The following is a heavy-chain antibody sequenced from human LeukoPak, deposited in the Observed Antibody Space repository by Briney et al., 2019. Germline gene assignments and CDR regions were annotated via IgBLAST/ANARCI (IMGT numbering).Heavy chain of an antibody. V-gene: IGHV4-38-2*02. CDR3: ARHRGQYSSRNNWFDP. D-gene: IGHD6-19*01. J-gene: IGHJ5*02. CDR1: GYSISSGYY. CDR2: IYHSGST. Sequence: PSETLSLTCTVSGYSISSGYYWGWIRPPPGKGLEWIGSIYHSGSTYYNPSLKSRVTISVDTSKNQFSLKLSSVTAADTAVYYCARHRGQYSSRNNWFDPWGQGTLVTVSS.